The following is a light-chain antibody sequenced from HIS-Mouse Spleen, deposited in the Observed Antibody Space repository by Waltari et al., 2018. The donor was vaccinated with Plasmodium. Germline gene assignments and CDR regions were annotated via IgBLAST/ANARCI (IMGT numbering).Light chain of an antibody. Sequence: EIVMTQSPAPLSVSPGERATPSCRASQSVSSNLAWYQQKPGQAPRLLSYGASTRATGIPARFSGSGSGTEFTLTISSMQSEDFAVYYCQQYNNWLPWTFGQGTKVEIK. CDR2: GAS. J-gene: IGKJ1*01. CDR3: QQYNNWLPWT. V-gene: IGKV3-15*01. CDR1: QSVSSN.